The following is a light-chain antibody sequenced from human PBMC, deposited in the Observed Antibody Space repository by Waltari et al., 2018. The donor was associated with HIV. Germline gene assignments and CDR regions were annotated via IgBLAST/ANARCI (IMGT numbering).Light chain of an antibody. J-gene: IGLJ2*01. V-gene: IGLV2-23*02. Sequence: QSALTRPASVSGSPGQSITISCTGTSSDVGGYNLVSWYQQHPGKAPKLMIYEVSKRPSGVSNRFSGSKSGNTASLTISGLQAEDEADYYCCSYAGSSTPVVFGGGTKLTVL. CDR2: EVS. CDR1: SSDVGGYNL. CDR3: CSYAGSSTPVV.